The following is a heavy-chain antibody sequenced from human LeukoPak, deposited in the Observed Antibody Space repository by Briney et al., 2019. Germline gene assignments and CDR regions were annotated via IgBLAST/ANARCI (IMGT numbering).Heavy chain of an antibody. V-gene: IGHV4-4*07. Sequence: SETLSLTCTVSGGSISSYYWSWIRQPAGKGLEWIGRIYTSGSTNYNPSLKSRVTMSVDTSKNQFSLKLSSVTAADTAVYYCARETYDFWSGYYTGDYYYYYMDVWGKGTTVTVSS. D-gene: IGHD3-3*01. CDR1: GGSISSYY. CDR3: ARETYDFWSGYYTGDYYYYYMDV. J-gene: IGHJ6*03. CDR2: IYTSGST.